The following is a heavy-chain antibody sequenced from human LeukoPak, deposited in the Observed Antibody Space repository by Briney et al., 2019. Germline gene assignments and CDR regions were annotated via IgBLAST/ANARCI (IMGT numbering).Heavy chain of an antibody. D-gene: IGHD6-13*01. Sequence: SETVSLTCSVSSGTIRGYDWNWIRQPAGQGLEWIGRIYSTGSTNYNPSLKSGVTMSIDTSKKQHSLKVNSVTAAEKAVYYCARDKGGSSSLDYWGQGTLVTVSS. J-gene: IGHJ4*02. CDR3: ARDKGGSSSLDY. V-gene: IGHV4-4*07. CDR1: SGTIRGYD. CDR2: IYSTGST.